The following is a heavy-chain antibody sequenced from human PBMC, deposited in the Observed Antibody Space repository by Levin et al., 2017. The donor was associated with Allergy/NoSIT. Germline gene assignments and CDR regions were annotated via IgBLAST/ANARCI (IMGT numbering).Heavy chain of an antibody. Sequence: PGGSLRLSCAASGFTFSSYSMNWVRQAPGKGLEWVSSISSSSSYIYYADSVKGRFTISRDNAKNSLYLQMNSLRAEDTAVYYCARDGYDFWSGPTAAFDIWGQGTMVTVSS. D-gene: IGHD3-3*01. J-gene: IGHJ3*02. CDR3: ARDGYDFWSGPTAAFDI. CDR2: ISSSSSYI. V-gene: IGHV3-21*01. CDR1: GFTFSSYS.